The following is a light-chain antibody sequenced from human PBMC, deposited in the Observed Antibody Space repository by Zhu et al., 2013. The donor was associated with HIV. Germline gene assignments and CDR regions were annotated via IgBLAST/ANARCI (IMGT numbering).Light chain of an antibody. CDR1: SSNIGSHF. CDR3: GTWDNSLSAV. V-gene: IGLV1-51*01. J-gene: IGLJ2*01. CDR2: DNE. Sequence: QSVLTQPPSVSAAPGQTVNISCSGGSSNIGSHFVSWYQQFPQTAPKLVIYDNEKRSSGIPDRFSGSKSGTSATLAITGLQTVDEADYYCGTWDNSLSAVFGGGTKLTVL.